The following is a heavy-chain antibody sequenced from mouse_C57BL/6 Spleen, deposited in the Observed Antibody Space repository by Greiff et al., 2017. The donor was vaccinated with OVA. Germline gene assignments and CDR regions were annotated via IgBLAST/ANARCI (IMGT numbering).Heavy chain of an antibody. CDR1: GYTFTGYW. J-gene: IGHJ4*01. Sequence: QVQLQQSGAELMKPGASVKLSCKATGYTFTGYWIEWVKQRPGHGLEWIGEIFPGRGGTNYNEKFKGKATFTADTSSNTAYMQLSSLTTEDSAIYYCARRAYYDAMDYWGQGTSVTFSS. V-gene: IGHV1-9*01. D-gene: IGHD3-3*01. CDR3: ARRAYYDAMDY. CDR2: IFPGRGGT.